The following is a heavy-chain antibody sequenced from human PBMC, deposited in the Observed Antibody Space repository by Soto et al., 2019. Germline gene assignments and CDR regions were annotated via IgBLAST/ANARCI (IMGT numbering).Heavy chain of an antibody. J-gene: IGHJ6*02. V-gene: IGHV4-39*07. D-gene: IGHD3-22*01. CDR1: GDSITSNSYF. Sequence: SDTLSLTCTVSGDSITSNSYFWAWIRQPPGKGLEWIGSIYYSGTTYYNPSLKSRVTISVDRSKNQFSLKLSSVTAADTAVYYCARSPDSSGYYPRWYYYGMDVWGQGTTVTVSS. CDR2: IYYSGTT. CDR3: ARSPDSSGYYPRWYYYGMDV.